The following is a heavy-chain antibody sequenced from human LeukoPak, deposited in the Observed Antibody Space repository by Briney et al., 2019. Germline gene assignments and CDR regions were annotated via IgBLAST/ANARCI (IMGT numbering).Heavy chain of an antibody. CDR1: GYIFSNYG. Sequence: ASVKVSCKATGYIFSNYGISWVRQAPGHGLEWMGRISSGGNTNYAPKFRDRATMTTDTSTSTAYMELRSLRFDDTAVYYCARDFAWGSGGAPIDDNWLDPWGQGTLVTVSS. J-gene: IGHJ5*02. V-gene: IGHV1-18*01. CDR3: ARDFAWGSGGAPIDDNWLDP. CDR2: ISSGGNT. D-gene: IGHD7-27*01.